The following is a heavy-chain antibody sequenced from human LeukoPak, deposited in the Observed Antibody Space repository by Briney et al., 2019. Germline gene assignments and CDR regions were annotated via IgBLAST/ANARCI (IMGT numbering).Heavy chain of an antibody. J-gene: IGHJ6*02. CDR3: TRDDFWSGYPRNFYYYYGMDV. Sequence: GGSLRLSCAASGFTFSDAWMNWVRQAPGKGLEWVGRIKSKTDGGTTDYAAPVKGRSTISRDDSKKTLNLQMNSLKTEDTAVYYCTRDDFWSGYPRNFYYYYGMDVWGQGTTVTVSS. V-gene: IGHV3-15*07. CDR2: IKSKTDGGTT. D-gene: IGHD3-3*01. CDR1: GFTFSDAW.